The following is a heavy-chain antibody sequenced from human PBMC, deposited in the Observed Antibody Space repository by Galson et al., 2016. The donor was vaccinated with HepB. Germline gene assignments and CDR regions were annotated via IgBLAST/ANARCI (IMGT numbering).Heavy chain of an antibody. CDR3: ARSNYFASDI. CDR1: GVSITDYY. V-gene: IGHV4-59*01. J-gene: IGHJ3*02. Sequence: ETLSLTCTVSGVSITDYYWNWIRQPPGKGLEWVGYIFHSGSTNHNPSLKSRVTMSLDTSKNQFSLKLSSVTAADTAVYYCARSNYFASDIWGQGTMVTVSS. CDR2: IFHSGST. D-gene: IGHD1-7*01.